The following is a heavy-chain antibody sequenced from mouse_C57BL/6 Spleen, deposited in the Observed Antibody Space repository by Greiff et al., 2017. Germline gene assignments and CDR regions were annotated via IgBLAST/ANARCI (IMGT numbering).Heavy chain of an antibody. Sequence: QVQLKQPGAELVRPGSSVKLSCKASGYTFTSYWMHWVKQRPIQGLEWIGNIDPSDSETHYNQKFKDKATLTVDKSSSTAYMQLSSLTSEDSAVYYCAREDYGILFDYWGQGTTLTVSS. CDR1: GYTFTSYW. CDR3: AREDYGILFDY. J-gene: IGHJ2*01. V-gene: IGHV1-52*01. CDR2: IDPSDSET. D-gene: IGHD2-1*01.